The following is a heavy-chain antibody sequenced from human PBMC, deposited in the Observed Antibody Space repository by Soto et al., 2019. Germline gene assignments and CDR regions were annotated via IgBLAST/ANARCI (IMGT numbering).Heavy chain of an antibody. CDR3: AGATGRY. CDR1: GFTVSSNY. V-gene: IGHV3-53*02. Sequence: EVQLVETGGGLIQPGGSLRLSCTASGFTVSSNYMTWVRQAPGKGLEWDSVIYSGGNTYYADSVKGRFTSSRDKSKNTLYLQMNSLRAEDSAVYYCAGATGRYWGQGTRVTVSS. CDR2: IYSGGNT. J-gene: IGHJ4*02. D-gene: IGHD1-1*01.